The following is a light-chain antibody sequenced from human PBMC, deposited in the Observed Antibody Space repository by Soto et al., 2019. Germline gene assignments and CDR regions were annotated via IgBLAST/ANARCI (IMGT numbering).Light chain of an antibody. J-gene: IGLJ2*01. CDR2: EVN. CDR1: SSDVGGYNY. CDR3: SSYGGRNNLI. V-gene: IGLV2-8*01. Sequence: QSALTQPPSASGSPGQSVTISCTGTSSDVGGYNYVSWYQQHPGKAPKLMIYEVNNRPLGVPDRFSGSKSGNTASLTVSGLQAEDEADYYCSSYGGRNNLIFGGGTKLTVL.